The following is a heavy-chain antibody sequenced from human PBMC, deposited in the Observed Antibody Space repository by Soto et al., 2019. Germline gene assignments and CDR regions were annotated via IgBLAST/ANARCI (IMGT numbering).Heavy chain of an antibody. Sequence: QVQLQESGPGLVKPSETLSLTCTVSGGSISSYYWSWIRQPPGKGLEWIGYIYYSGSTNYNPSLKSRVTISADTSKNQFSLKVSSVTAADTALYYCARDRIAAAGLFDYWGQGTLVTVSS. CDR1: GGSISSYY. J-gene: IGHJ4*02. V-gene: IGHV4-59*01. CDR2: IYYSGST. CDR3: ARDRIAAAGLFDY. D-gene: IGHD6-13*01.